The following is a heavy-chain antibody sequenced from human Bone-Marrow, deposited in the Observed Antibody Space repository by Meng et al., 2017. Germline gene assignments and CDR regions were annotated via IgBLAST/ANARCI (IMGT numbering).Heavy chain of an antibody. V-gene: IGHV1-69*06. CDR3: ARDIRLGELSSYLDY. D-gene: IGHD3-16*02. CDR1: GGTFSSYA. CDR2: IIPIFGTA. Sequence: SVKVSCKASGGTFSSYAISWVRQAPGQGLEWMGGIIPIFGTANYAQKFQGRVTITADKSTSTAYMELSSLRSEDTAVYYCARDIRLGELSSYLDYWGQGNLVNGAS. J-gene: IGHJ4*02.